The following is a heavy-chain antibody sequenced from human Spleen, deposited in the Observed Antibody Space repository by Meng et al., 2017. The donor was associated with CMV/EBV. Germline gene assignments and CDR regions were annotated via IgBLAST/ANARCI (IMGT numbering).Heavy chain of an antibody. J-gene: IGHJ4*02. CDR1: GFAFSSYA. CDR3: ARDYVTGQLWSSFDY. Sequence: SGFAFSSYAMHWVRQAPGKGLEWVAVISYDGSNKYYADSVKGRFTISRDNSKNTLYMQMNSLRDEDTAVYYCARDYVTGQLWSSFDYWGRGTLVTVSS. D-gene: IGHD5-18*01. CDR2: ISYDGSNK. V-gene: IGHV3-30*04.